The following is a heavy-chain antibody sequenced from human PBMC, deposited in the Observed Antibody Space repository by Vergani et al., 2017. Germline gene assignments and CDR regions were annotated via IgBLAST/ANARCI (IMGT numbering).Heavy chain of an antibody. Sequence: VQLVESGGGLVKPGGSLRLSCAASGFTFSSYSMNWVRQAPGKGLEWVSSISSSSSYIYYADSVKGRFTISRDNAKNSLYLQMNSLRAEDTAVYYCAKLGPRVEIGPGNWFDPWGQGTLVTVSS. CDR2: ISSSSSYI. J-gene: IGHJ5*02. CDR1: GFTFSSYS. D-gene: IGHD2/OR15-2a*01. V-gene: IGHV3-21*01. CDR3: AKLGPRVEIGPGNWFDP.